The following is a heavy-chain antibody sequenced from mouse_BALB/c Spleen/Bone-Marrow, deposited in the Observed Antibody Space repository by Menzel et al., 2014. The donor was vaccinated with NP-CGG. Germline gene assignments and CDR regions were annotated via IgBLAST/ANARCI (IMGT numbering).Heavy chain of an antibody. J-gene: IGHJ2*01. CDR2: IHPNSGNT. CDR3: ARHHRYAYYFDY. CDR1: GYTFTSSW. V-gene: IGHV1S130*01. Sequence: VQLQQSGSVLVRPGASVKLSCTASGYTFTSSWMHWAKQRPEQGLEWIGEIHPNSGNTNYNEKFKGKATLTVDTPSSAAYVDSSILTDEDSAVYYCARHHRYAYYFDYWGQGTTLTVSS. D-gene: IGHD2-14*01.